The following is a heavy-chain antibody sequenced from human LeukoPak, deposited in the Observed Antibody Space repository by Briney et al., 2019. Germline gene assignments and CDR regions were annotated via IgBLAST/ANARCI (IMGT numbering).Heavy chain of an antibody. Sequence: SETLSLTCTVSGGSIASSSYYWVWIRQPPGKGLEWIGSIYYTGSTYYNPSLKSRVTISVDTSKNQFSLKLSSVTAADTAVYYCARLSPIGTPFYYYYYGMDVWGQGTTVTVSS. CDR2: IYYTGST. D-gene: IGHD1-1*01. CDR3: ARLSPIGTPFYYYYYGMDV. CDR1: GGSIASSSYY. V-gene: IGHV4-39*07. J-gene: IGHJ6*02.